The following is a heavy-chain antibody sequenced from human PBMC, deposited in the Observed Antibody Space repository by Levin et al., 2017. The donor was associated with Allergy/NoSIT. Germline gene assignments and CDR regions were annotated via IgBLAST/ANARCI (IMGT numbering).Heavy chain of an antibody. CDR2: IWFDGSET. CDR3: STDYSHLDY. CDR1: GLVFTNYG. J-gene: IGHJ4*02. D-gene: IGHD2-21*01. Sequence: GGSLRLSCVASGLVFTNYGMHWVRQAPGKGLEWLGVIWFDGSETFYADSVKGRFTISRDDSKNTLYLQMNSLRVEDTAVYYCSTDYSHLDYWGLGTLVTVSS. V-gene: IGHV3-33*01.